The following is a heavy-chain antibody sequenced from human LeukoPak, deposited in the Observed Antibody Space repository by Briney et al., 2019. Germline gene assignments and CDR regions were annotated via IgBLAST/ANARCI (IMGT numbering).Heavy chain of an antibody. CDR2: IKQDGSEK. Sequence: GGSLRLSCAASGFTFSSYWMSWVRQAPGKGLEWAANIKQDGSEKYYVDSVKGRFTISRDNAKNSLYLQMNSLRAEDTAVYYCASLAVAKPLDYWGQGTLVTVSS. CDR3: ASLAVAKPLDY. J-gene: IGHJ4*02. CDR1: GFTFSSYW. V-gene: IGHV3-7*01. D-gene: IGHD6-19*01.